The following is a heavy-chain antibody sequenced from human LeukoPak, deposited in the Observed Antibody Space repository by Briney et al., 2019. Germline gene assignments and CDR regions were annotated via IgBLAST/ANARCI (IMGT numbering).Heavy chain of an antibody. D-gene: IGHD1-26*01. CDR3: AREGSYPDY. Sequence: GGSLRLSCAASGFTFSSYAMSWVRQAPGKGLEWVSGFSGSGSSTYYADSVKGRFTISRDNAKNSLYLQMNSLRAEDTAVYYCAREGSYPDYWGQGTLVTVSS. CDR2: FSGSGSST. CDR1: GFTFSSYA. V-gene: IGHV3-23*01. J-gene: IGHJ4*02.